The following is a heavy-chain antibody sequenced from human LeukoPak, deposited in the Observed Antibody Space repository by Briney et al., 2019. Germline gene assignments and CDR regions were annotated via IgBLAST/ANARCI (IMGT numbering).Heavy chain of an antibody. Sequence: PGGSLRLSCAASGFTFSSYGMHWVRQAPGKGLEWVAVIWYDGSNKYYADSVKGRFTISRDNAKNSLYLQMNSLRAEDTAVYYCARDASGMPDFWGQGTLVSVSS. CDR3: ARDASGMPDF. CDR1: GFTFSSYG. V-gene: IGHV3-33*01. CDR2: IWYDGSNK. D-gene: IGHD1-14*01. J-gene: IGHJ4*02.